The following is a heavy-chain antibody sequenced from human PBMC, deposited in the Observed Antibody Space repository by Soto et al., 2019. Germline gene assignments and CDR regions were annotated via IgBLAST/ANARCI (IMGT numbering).Heavy chain of an antibody. Sequence: QVQVVQSGGEVKKPGASVKVSCKTSGYNFTSYSISCVRQAHGQGLEWMGWVSTPYVNTNYAQKFEGRVSMTADTATNTAYMGLRSLRSDDTAIYYWARGVGVPVMDYWGQGTLLTVSS. V-gene: IGHV1-18*04. J-gene: IGHJ4*02. D-gene: IGHD2-15*01. CDR2: VSTPYVNT. CDR3: ARGVGVPVMDY. CDR1: GYNFTSYS.